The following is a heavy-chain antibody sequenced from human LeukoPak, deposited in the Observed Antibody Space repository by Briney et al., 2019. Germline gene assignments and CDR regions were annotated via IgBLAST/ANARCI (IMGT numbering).Heavy chain of an antibody. CDR2: INTNTGNP. Sequence: ASVKVSCKASGYTFTSYAVNWVRQAPGQGLEWMGWINTNTGNPTYAQGFTGRFDFSLDTSVSTAYLQISSLKAEDTAVYYCARERDSATVGDAFDIWGQGTMVTVSS. CDR3: ARERDSATVGDAFDI. J-gene: IGHJ3*02. CDR1: GYTFTSYA. V-gene: IGHV7-4-1*02. D-gene: IGHD4-23*01.